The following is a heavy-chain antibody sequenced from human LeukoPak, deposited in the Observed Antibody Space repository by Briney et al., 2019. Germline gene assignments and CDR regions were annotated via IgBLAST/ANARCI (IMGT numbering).Heavy chain of an antibody. J-gene: IGHJ2*01. V-gene: IGHV3-23*01. CDR3: AKISGGSGWYFDL. CDR1: GFTFGTYL. Sequence: PGGSLRLSCVASGFTFGTYLMIWVRQGPGKRLEWVAAISRASENTYYADSVKGRCTISRDNPQNTVSLQMNSLRAEDTAVYYCAKISGGSGWYFDLWGLGTLVPVSS. CDR2: ISRASENT. D-gene: IGHD4-23*01.